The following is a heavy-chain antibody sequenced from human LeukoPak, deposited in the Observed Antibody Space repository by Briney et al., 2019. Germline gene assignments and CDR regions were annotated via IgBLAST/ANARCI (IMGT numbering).Heavy chain of an antibody. CDR2: ISYDGSNK. CDR3: AAEGGWYWGTQRYFEY. J-gene: IGHJ4*02. CDR1: GFTFSSYA. D-gene: IGHD6-19*01. Sequence: GRSRRLSCAAAGFTFSSYAMHWVRQAAGEGLEWVAVISYDGSNKYYADSVKGRFTISRDNSKNTLCLQMNSLRAEDTAVSYCAAEGGWYWGTQRYFEYWGQGTLVTVSS. V-gene: IGHV3-30-3*01.